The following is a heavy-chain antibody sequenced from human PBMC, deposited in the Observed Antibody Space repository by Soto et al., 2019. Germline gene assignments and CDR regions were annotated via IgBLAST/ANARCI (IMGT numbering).Heavy chain of an antibody. J-gene: IGHJ4*02. CDR1: GFTFSSYS. V-gene: IGHV3-21*01. Sequence: GGSLRLSCAASGFTFSSYSMNWVRQAPGKGLEWVSSISISSSYIYYADSVKGRFTISRDNAKNSLYLQMNSLRAEDTAVYYCARAQEDIVVVVAATGYNYYFDYWGQGTLVTVSS. D-gene: IGHD2-15*01. CDR3: ARAQEDIVVVVAATGYNYYFDY. CDR2: ISISSSYI.